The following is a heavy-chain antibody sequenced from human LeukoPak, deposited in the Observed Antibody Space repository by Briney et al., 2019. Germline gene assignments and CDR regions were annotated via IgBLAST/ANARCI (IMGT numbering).Heavy chain of an antibody. Sequence: ASVKVSCKASGYTFTSYGISWVRQAPGQGLEWMGWISAYNGNTNYAQKFQGRVTMTRDTSTSTAYMELRSLRSDDTAVYYCARDGAFIVVVTATFDYWGQGTLVTVSS. CDR2: ISAYNGNT. J-gene: IGHJ4*02. V-gene: IGHV1-18*01. CDR3: ARDGAFIVVVTATFDY. CDR1: GYTFTSYG. D-gene: IGHD2-21*02.